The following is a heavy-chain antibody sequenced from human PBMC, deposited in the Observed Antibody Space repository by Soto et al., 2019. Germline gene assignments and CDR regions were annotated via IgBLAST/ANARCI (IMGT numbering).Heavy chain of an antibody. CDR3: ARPVTGSNYYYYYYMDV. V-gene: IGHV4-39*01. Sequence: SETLSLTCSVSGGSISSSSYYWGWIRQPPGKGLEWIGSIYYSGSTYYNPSLKSRVTISVDTSKNQFSLKLSSVTAADTAVYYCARPVTGSNYYYYYYMDVWGKGTTVTVS. CDR2: IYYSGST. CDR1: GGSISSSSYY. D-gene: IGHD1-7*01. J-gene: IGHJ6*03.